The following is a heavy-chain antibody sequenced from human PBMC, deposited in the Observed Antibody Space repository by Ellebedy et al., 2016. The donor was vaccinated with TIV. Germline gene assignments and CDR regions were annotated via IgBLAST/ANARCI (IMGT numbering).Heavy chain of an antibody. Sequence: GESLKISCEAFGLPFTSYDMSWIRQAPGKGLEWVSSLRPANGNKYYADSVKGRFTISRDNSKNTLYLQMNSLRAEDTAVYYCAKDHFSTVAGCLDYWGQGTLFTVSS. CDR3: AKDHFSTVAGCLDY. CDR1: GLPFTSYD. D-gene: IGHD6-19*01. CDR2: LRPANGNK. V-gene: IGHV3-23*01. J-gene: IGHJ4*02.